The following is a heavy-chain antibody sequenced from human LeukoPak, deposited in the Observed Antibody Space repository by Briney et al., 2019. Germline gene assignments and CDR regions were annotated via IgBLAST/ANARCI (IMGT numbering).Heavy chain of an antibody. CDR1: SSYW. CDR3: AKDNHYDSSGYPLGAFDI. J-gene: IGHJ3*02. Sequence: GGSLRLSCAAFSSYWMTWVRQAPGKGLEWVANIKQDGSEKYYVDSVKGRFTISRDNAKNSLYLQMNSLRAEDTALYYCAKDNHYDSSGYPLGAFDIWGQGTMVTVSS. CDR2: IKQDGSEK. D-gene: IGHD3-22*01. V-gene: IGHV3-7*03.